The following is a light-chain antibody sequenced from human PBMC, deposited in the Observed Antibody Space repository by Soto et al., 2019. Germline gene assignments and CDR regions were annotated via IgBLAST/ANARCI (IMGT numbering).Light chain of an antibody. CDR1: QSIGTY. Sequence: DIQMTQSPSSLPASVGDRLSITCRASQSIGTYLSWYQQKPGKAPKLLIYGASNLQSGVPPRFSGSGSETGFTLTISSLQPEDFATYYCQQSYSAPRTFGQGTKVDIK. V-gene: IGKV1-39*01. CDR2: GAS. CDR3: QQSYSAPRT. J-gene: IGKJ2*01.